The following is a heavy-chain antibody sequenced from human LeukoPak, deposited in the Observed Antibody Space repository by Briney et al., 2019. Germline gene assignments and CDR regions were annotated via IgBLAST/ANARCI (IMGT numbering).Heavy chain of an antibody. CDR1: GGSFSGYY. V-gene: IGHV4-34*01. CDR2: IDHRGST. CDR3: VTPIGDSSTSER. Sequence: KPSETLSLTCAVYGGSFSGYYWSWSRQPPGKGLEWIGEIDHRGSTNYNPSLKSRVTISVDTSKNQFSLRLSSVTTADTAVYYCVTPIGDSSTSERWGQGTLVTVSS. J-gene: IGHJ4*02. D-gene: IGHD6-13*01.